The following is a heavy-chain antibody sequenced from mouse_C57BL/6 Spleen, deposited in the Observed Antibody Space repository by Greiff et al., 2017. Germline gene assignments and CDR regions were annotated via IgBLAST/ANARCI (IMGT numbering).Heavy chain of an antibody. CDR2: IYPGDGDT. CDR3: ARLWDEAY. Sequence: VQLQQSGPELVKPGASVKLSCKASGYAFSSSWMNWVQQRPGKGLEWIGRIYPGDGDTNYNGKFKGKATLTADKSSSTAYMQLSSLTSEDSAVYFCARLWDEAYWGQGTLVTVSA. CDR1: GYAFSSSW. J-gene: IGHJ3*01. D-gene: IGHD4-1*01. V-gene: IGHV1-82*01.